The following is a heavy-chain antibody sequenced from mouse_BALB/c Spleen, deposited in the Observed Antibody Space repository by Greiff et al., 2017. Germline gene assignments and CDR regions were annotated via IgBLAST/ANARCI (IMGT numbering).Heavy chain of an antibody. CDR1: GYTFTDYN. V-gene: IGHV1S29*02. CDR2: IYPYNGGT. CDR3: ARRSGNLYFDY. Sequence: VQLKQSGPELVKPGASVKISCKASGYTFTDYNMHWVKQSHGKSFEWIGYIYPYNGGTGYNQKFKSKATLTVDNSSSTAYMELRSLTSEDSAVYYCARRSGNLYFDYWGQGTTLTVSS. D-gene: IGHD1-3*01. J-gene: IGHJ2*01.